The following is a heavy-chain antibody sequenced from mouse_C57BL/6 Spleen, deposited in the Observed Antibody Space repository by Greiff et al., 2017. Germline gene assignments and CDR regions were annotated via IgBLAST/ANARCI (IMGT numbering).Heavy chain of an antibody. V-gene: IGHV5-6*02. CDR3: ARRNDGSYYAMDY. CDR1: GFTFSSYG. Sequence: EVKLMESGGDLVKPGGSLKLSCAASGFTFSSYGMSWVRQTPDKRLEWVATISSGGSYTYYPDSVKGRFTISRDNAKNTLYLQMSSLKSEDTAMYYCARRNDGSYYAMDYWGQGTSVTVSS. J-gene: IGHJ4*01. CDR2: ISSGGSYT. D-gene: IGHD2-3*01.